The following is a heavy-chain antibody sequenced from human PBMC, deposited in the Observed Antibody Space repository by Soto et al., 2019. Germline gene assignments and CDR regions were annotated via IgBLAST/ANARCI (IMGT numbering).Heavy chain of an antibody. D-gene: IGHD3-10*01. CDR1: EFTFRSYS. Sequence: LRLSCAASEFTFRSYSVNWVRQAPGRGLEWVSFISSGGGTIYYTDSVKGRFTVSRDNAENSLYLQMNSLRAEDTAVYYCARVVGSAKYYFDYWVQGAPVTVSS. J-gene: IGHJ4*02. CDR3: ARVVGSAKYYFDY. V-gene: IGHV3-48*01. CDR2: ISSGGGTI.